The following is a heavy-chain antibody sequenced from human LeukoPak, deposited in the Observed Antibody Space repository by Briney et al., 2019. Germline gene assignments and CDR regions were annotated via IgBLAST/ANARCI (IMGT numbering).Heavy chain of an antibody. D-gene: IGHD6-13*01. CDR1: GFTFSSYG. V-gene: IGHV3-33*01. Sequence: PVGSLRLSCAASGFTFSSYGMHWVRQAPGKGLEWVAVIWSDGSNKYYADSVKGRFTISRDNSKNTLYLQMNSLRAEDTAVYYCARDGHSSTITNYFDYWGQGTLVTVSS. CDR3: ARDGHSSTITNYFDY. CDR2: IWSDGSNK. J-gene: IGHJ4*02.